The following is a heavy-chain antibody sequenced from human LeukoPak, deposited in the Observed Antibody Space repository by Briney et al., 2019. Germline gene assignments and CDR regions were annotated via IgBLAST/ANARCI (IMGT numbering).Heavy chain of an antibody. CDR1: GFTFSSHD. V-gene: IGHV3-13*01. CDR2: IGTTGDT. J-gene: IGHJ6*02. Sequence: GGSLGLSCAVSGFTFSSHDLHWVRQAAGKGLEWVSTIGTTGDTFYPDSVKGRFTISRESAKNSLYLQMNSLRSGDTAVYYCARDLRGYRYGGYPYFYGMDVWGQGTTVTVSS. D-gene: IGHD5-18*01. CDR3: ARDLRGYRYGGYPYFYGMDV.